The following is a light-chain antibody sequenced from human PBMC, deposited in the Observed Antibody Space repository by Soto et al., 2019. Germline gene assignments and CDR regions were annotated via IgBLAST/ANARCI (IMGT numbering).Light chain of an antibody. CDR1: QSVSSSS. J-gene: IGKJ4*01. CDR3: QPYNNWPLT. CDR2: GAS. V-gene: IGKV3D-20*02. Sequence: EIVLTQSPATLSLSPGERATLSCRASQSVSSSSLAWYQQKRGQAPRLLIHGASNRATGIPDRFSGSGSGTDFTLTISRLEPEDFAVYYCQPYNNWPLTFGGGTKVDIK.